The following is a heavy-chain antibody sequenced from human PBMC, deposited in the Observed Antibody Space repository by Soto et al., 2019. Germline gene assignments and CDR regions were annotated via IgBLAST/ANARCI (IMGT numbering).Heavy chain of an antibody. CDR1: GGPFSGYY. CDR2: INHSGST. CDR3: ARTRTSSYYFDS. J-gene: IGHJ4*02. D-gene: IGHD6-6*01. V-gene: IGHV4-34*02. Sequence: QVQLQQWGTGLLKPSETLSLTCVVSGGPFSGYYWSWIRQPPGKGLGWIGEINHSGSTNYSPSLRSRVTISIDTSRNQFSLGVSSVTAADTAVYFCARTRTSSYYFDSWGQGSLVTVSS.